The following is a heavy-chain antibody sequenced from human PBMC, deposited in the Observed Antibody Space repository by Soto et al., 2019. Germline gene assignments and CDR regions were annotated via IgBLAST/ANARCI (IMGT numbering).Heavy chain of an antibody. CDR2: IYQSGGT. D-gene: IGHD2-15*01. CDR3: ARGRYCLTGRCFPNWFDS. Sequence: PSETLSLTCAVSGGSISSGGYAWAWIRQPPGKCLEWVGYIYQSGGTYYNPSLKSRVTIAADRSKNQFSLNLASVTAADTAVYFCARGRYCLTGRCFPNWFDSWGQGTLVTVYS. V-gene: IGHV4-30-2*01. J-gene: IGHJ5*01. CDR1: GGSISSGGYA.